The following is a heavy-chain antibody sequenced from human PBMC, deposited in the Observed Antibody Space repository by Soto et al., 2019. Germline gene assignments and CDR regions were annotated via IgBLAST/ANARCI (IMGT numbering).Heavy chain of an antibody. J-gene: IGHJ1*01. Sequence: EVQLLESGGGLVQPGGSLRLSCAASGFTFSSYAMSWVRQPQGKGLGWVSAISGSGGSTYYADSVKGRFTISRDNSKNTLYLQMNSLRAEDTAVYYCAKDRGGKSSSWFEYFQHWGQGTLVTVSS. V-gene: IGHV3-23*01. CDR3: AKDRGGKSSSWFEYFQH. CDR2: ISGSGGST. CDR1: GFTFSSYA. D-gene: IGHD6-13*01.